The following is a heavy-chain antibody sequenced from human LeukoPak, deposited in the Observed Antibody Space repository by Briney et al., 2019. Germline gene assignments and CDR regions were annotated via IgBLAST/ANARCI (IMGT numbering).Heavy chain of an antibody. D-gene: IGHD6-19*01. J-gene: IGHJ4*02. CDR1: GYTFTSYG. Sequence: ASEKVSCKASGYTFTSYGISWVRQAPGQRLERMGWISAYNGNTKYAQKLQGSVTMTTDTSTTTDYQVLRSLRSVATAVYSCARGLGSGWVDIDYWGQGTLVTVSS. V-gene: IGHV1-18*01. CDR3: ARGLGSGWVDIDY. CDR2: ISAYNGNT.